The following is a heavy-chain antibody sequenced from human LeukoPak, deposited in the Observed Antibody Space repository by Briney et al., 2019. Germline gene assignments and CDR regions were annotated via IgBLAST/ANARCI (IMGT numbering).Heavy chain of an antibody. CDR2: IYTSGST. Sequence: SETLTLTCSVPGGSISSYYWSWIRQSPGKGLEWIGYIYTSGSTNYNPSLQSRVTISVDPSKNQFSLKLSSVTAADTAVYYCARLRDFWSGYHFDYWGEGTLVTVSS. CDR3: ARLRDFWSGYHFDY. D-gene: IGHD3-3*01. CDR1: GGSISSYY. V-gene: IGHV4-4*09. J-gene: IGHJ4*02.